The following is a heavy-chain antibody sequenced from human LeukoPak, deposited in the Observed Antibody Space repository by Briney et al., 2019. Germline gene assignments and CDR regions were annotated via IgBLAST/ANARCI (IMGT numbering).Heavy chain of an antibody. J-gene: IGHJ4*02. CDR2: INAGNGNT. V-gene: IGHV1-3*01. CDR1: GYTFTSYT. CDR3: ARSWRYFDWFPGY. Sequence: ASVKVSCKASGYTFTSYTMHWVRQAPGQRLEWMGWINAGNGNTKYSQKFQGRVTITRDTSASTAYMELSSLRSEDTAVYYCARSWRYFDWFPGYWGQGTLVTVSS. D-gene: IGHD3-9*01.